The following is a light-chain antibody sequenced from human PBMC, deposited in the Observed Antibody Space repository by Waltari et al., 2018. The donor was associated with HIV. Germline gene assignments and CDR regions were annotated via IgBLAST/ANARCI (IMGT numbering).Light chain of an antibody. CDR2: QDT. CDR3: QAWDTNTAQVV. CDR1: KLGDTY. Sequence: SFDLTQPPSVSVSPGQTATITCSGEKLGDTYTSWYQQKPGHSPVMVIFQDTRRPSGIPARFSGSYSVDTATLTRSGTQTLDEADYYCQAWDTNTAQVVFGGGTKLTVL. J-gene: IGLJ2*01. V-gene: IGLV3-1*01.